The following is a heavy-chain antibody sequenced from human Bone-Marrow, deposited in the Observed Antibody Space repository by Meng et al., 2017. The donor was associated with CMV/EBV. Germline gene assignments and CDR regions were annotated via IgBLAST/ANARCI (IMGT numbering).Heavy chain of an antibody. J-gene: IGHJ6*02. D-gene: IGHD1-26*01. Sequence: ASVKVSCKASGYTFTSYGISWVRQAPGQGLEWMGWISAYNGNTNYAQKLQGRVTMTTDTSTSPAYLELRSLRSYDTAVYYCARDPSPGSYYYGMDVWGQGTTVTVSS. CDR1: GYTFTSYG. CDR3: ARDPSPGSYYYGMDV. CDR2: ISAYNGNT. V-gene: IGHV1-18*01.